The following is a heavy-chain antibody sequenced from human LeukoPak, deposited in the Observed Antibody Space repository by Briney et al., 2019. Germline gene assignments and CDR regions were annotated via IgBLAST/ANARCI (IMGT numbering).Heavy chain of an antibody. CDR2: ISWNGANI. J-gene: IGHJ4*02. V-gene: IGHV3-9*01. CDR1: GFTFHAYA. D-gene: IGHD3-22*01. Sequence: PRGSLRLSCAASGFTFHAYALHWVRQAPGKGLEWVSGISWNGANIDYADSVKGRFTISRDNAKNSLYLQMNSLRPEDTAFYYCTRAYDSFGYFFDSWGQGTLVTVSS. CDR3: TRAYDSFGYFFDS.